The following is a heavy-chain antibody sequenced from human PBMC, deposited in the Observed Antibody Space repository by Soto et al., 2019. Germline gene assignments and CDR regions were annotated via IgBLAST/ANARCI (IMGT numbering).Heavy chain of an antibody. D-gene: IGHD1-1*01. V-gene: IGHV4-34*02. J-gene: IGHJ5*02. CDR3: ATGSHAYKGGRT. Sequence: QVHLQQWGAGLLKPSETLSLTCAVYDGSLSDNYYTWTRQSPGKGLEWIGEIHPSGSTFYNPSLQTRVTLSQATSKKHFSLNLISVTAADTGEYYCATGSHAYKGGRTWGQGTLVTVSS. CDR2: IHPSGST. CDR1: DGSLSDNY.